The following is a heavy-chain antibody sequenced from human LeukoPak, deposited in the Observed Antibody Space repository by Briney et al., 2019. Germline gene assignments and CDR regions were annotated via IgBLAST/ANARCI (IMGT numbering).Heavy chain of an antibody. CDR2: INHSGST. J-gene: IGHJ4*02. V-gene: IGHV4-34*01. CDR1: GGSFSSYY. Sequence: PSETLSLTCAVYGGSFSSYYWSWIRQPPGKGLEWIGEINHSGSTNYDPSLKSRVTISVDASKNQFSLKLSSVTAADTAVYYCARGRGCSSTSCYALFDHWGQGTLVTVSS. CDR3: ARGRGCSSTSCYALFDH. D-gene: IGHD2-2*01.